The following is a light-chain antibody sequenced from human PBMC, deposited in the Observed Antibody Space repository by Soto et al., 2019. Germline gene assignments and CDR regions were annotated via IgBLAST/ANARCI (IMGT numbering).Light chain of an antibody. CDR1: SSDVGNYKY. V-gene: IGLV2-14*01. Sequence: QSALTQPASVSGSPGQSITISCTGTSSDVGNYKYVSWYQQHPGKAPKLMIYEVSNRPSGVSNRFSGSKSGNTASLTISGLKAEDETDYDCFSYTSSGTYVFGTGTKVTVL. CDR2: EVS. J-gene: IGLJ1*01. CDR3: FSYTSSGTYV.